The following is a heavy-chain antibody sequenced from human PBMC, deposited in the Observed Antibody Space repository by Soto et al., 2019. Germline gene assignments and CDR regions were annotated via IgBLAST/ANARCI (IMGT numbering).Heavy chain of an antibody. CDR2: ISGSGDIT. CDR3: AKGLLWFGGEYYYMDV. V-gene: IGHV3-23*01. D-gene: IGHD3-10*01. J-gene: IGHJ6*03. Sequence: GGSLKLSFSASVFTFSSDAMTWVRQAPGKGLEWVSAISGSGDITDYADSVKGRFTISRDYSENTLYLQMSSLRAEDTAVYFCAKGLLWFGGEYYYMDVWGKGTTVTVSS. CDR1: VFTFSSDA.